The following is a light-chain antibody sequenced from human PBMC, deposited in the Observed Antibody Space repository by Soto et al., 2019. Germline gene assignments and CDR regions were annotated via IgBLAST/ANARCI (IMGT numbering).Light chain of an antibody. Sequence: QSALTQPASVSGSPGQSITISCTGTSSDVGGYNYVSWYQHHPGKAPKLMIYQVSNRPSGVSNRFSGSKSGNTASLTISGLQAEDEADYYCNSYRSSNTYVFGTGTKLTVL. J-gene: IGLJ1*01. CDR1: SSDVGGYNY. CDR2: QVS. V-gene: IGLV2-14*01. CDR3: NSYRSSNTYV.